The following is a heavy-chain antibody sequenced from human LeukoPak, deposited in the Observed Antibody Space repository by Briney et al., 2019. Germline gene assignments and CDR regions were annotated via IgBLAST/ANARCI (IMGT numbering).Heavy chain of an antibody. CDR2: IRYDGSNK. CDR3: AKDQYSGYDSEDYYFEY. CDR1: AFTFSNYW. J-gene: IGHJ4*02. Sequence: PGESLRLSCAGSAFTFSNYWMHWVRQAPGKGLAWVAFIRYDGSNKYYADSVKGRFTISRDNSKNTLYLQMDSLRAEDTALYYCAKDQYSGYDSEDYYFEYWGQGTLVTVSS. D-gene: IGHD5-12*01. V-gene: IGHV3-30*02.